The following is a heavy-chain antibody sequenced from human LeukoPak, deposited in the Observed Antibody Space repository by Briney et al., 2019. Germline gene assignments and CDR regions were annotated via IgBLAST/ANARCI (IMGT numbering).Heavy chain of an antibody. CDR3: ARDRSAIVLMVYAITNYDSSGPYFDY. CDR2: INPSGGST. CDR1: GYTFTSYY. J-gene: IGHJ4*02. V-gene: IGHV1-46*01. Sequence: RASVKVSRKASGYTFTSYYMHWVRQAPGQGLEWMGIINPSGGSTSYAQKFQGRVTMTRDMSTSTVYMELSSLRSEDTAVYYCARDRSAIVLMVYAITNYDSSGPYFDYWGQGTLVTVSS. D-gene: IGHD2-8*01.